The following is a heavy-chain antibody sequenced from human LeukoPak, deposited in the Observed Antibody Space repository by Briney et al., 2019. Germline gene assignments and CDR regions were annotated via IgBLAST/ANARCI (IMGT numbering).Heavy chain of an antibody. J-gene: IGHJ6*02. Sequence: SETLSLTCTVSGGSISSYYWSWIRQPAGKRLEWIGRIYASGRVNYNPSPKSGLTMSIDTSKNQFSLKLNSVTAADTAVYYCAGLGDFGVNAMDVWGQGTTVTVSS. CDR3: AGLGDFGVNAMDV. V-gene: IGHV4-4*07. CDR1: GGSISSYY. CDR2: IYASGRV. D-gene: IGHD2-21*02.